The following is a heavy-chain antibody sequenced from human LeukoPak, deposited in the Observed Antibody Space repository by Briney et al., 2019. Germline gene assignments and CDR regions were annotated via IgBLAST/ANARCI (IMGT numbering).Heavy chain of an antibody. Sequence: GRSLRLSCAASGFTVSSNYMSWVRQAPGKGLEWVSVIYSGGSTYYADSVKGRFTISRDNSKNTLYLQMNSLRAEDTAVYYCASFHGTVATDYWGQGTLVTVSS. D-gene: IGHD4-17*01. CDR3: ASFHGTVATDY. CDR2: IYSGGST. J-gene: IGHJ4*02. V-gene: IGHV3-53*01. CDR1: GFTVSSNY.